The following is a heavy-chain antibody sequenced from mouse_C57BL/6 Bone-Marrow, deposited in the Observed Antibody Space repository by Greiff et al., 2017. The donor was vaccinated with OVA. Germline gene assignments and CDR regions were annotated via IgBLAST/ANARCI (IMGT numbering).Heavy chain of an antibody. CDR3: AREGTLLWDY. J-gene: IGHJ2*01. Sequence: QVQLQQSGAELVRPGTSVKVSCKASGYAFTNYLIEWVKQRPGQGLEWIGVINPGSGGTNYNEKFKGKATLTAVKSSSTAYMQLSSLTSEDSAVYFCAREGTLLWDYWGQGTTLTVSS. V-gene: IGHV1-54*01. D-gene: IGHD2-10*01. CDR1: GYAFTNYL. CDR2: INPGSGGT.